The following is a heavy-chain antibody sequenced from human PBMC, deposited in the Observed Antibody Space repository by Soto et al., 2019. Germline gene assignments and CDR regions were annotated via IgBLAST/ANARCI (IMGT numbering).Heavy chain of an antibody. CDR2: IKSKTDGGTT. J-gene: IGHJ4*02. D-gene: IGHD6-19*01. CDR1: GFTFSNAW. Sequence: GGSLRLSCAASGFTFSNAWMNWVRQAPGKGLEWVGRIKSKTDGGTTDYAAPVEGRFTISRDDSKNTLYLQMNSLKTEDTAVYYCTTDTIAVAGRKPRAAFDYWGQGTLVTVSS. V-gene: IGHV3-15*07. CDR3: TTDTIAVAGRKPRAAFDY.